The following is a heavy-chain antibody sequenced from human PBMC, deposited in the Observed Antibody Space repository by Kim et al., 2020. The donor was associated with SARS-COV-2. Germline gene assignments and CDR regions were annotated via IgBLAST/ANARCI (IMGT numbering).Heavy chain of an antibody. Sequence: ASVKVSCKASGYTFTSYAMHWVRQAPGQRLEWMGWINAGNGNTKYSQKFQGRVTITRDTSASTAYMELSSLRSEDTAVYYCARGGVRGPTGWFDPWGQGTLVTVSS. D-gene: IGHD3-10*01. CDR2: INAGNGNT. V-gene: IGHV1-3*01. J-gene: IGHJ5*02. CDR3: ARGGVRGPTGWFDP. CDR1: GYTFTSYA.